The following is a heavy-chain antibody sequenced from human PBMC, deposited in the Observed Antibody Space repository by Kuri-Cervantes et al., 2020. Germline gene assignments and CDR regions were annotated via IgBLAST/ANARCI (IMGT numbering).Heavy chain of an antibody. V-gene: IGHV4-4*07. J-gene: IGHJ4*02. D-gene: IGHD3-22*01. CDR3: AGRPYYYDSSGVDY. CDR2: IYTSGST. Sequence: SETLSLTCTVSGGSISSYYWSWIRQPAGKGLEWIGRIYTSGSTNYNPSLKSRVTISVDTSKNQFSLKLSSVTAADTAVYYCAGRPYYYDSSGVDYWGQGTLVTVSS. CDR1: GGSISSYY.